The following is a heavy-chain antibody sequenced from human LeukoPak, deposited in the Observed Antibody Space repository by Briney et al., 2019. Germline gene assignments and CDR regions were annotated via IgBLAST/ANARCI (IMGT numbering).Heavy chain of an antibody. D-gene: IGHD7-27*01. CDR2: ITTSDGNT. Sequence: GGSLRLSCAASGFTFSSYTMSWVRQAPGKGLEWVSTITTSDGNTYYADSVKGRFTVSRDNSKNTPFLQMNSLRAEDTAVYYCAKDGGLWVSAHWGDSWGRGTLVTVSS. CDR1: GFTFSSYT. V-gene: IGHV3-23*01. J-gene: IGHJ4*02. CDR3: AKDGGLWVSAHWGDS.